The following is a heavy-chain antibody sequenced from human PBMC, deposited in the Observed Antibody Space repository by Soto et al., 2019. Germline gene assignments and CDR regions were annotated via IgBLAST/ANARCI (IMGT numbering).Heavy chain of an antibody. CDR1: GYTFTSYY. J-gene: IGHJ3*02. V-gene: IGHV1-46*01. CDR2: INPSGGST. D-gene: IGHD3-3*01. CDR3: ARAARITIFGVVTPDAFDI. Sequence: GASVKVSCKASGYTFTSYYMHWVRQAPGQGLEWMGIINPSGGSTSYAQKFQGRVTMTRDTSTSTVYMELSSLRSDDKAVYYCARAARITIFGVVTPDAFDIWGQGTMLTVSS.